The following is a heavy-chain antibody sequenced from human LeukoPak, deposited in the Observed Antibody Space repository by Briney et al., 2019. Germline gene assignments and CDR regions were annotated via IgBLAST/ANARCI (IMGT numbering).Heavy chain of an antibody. Sequence: GESLKISCKGSGYSFTNYWIGWVRQMPGKGLEGMGIIYPGDSYTTYSPSFQGQVTISADKSITTAYLQWSSLKASDTAMYYCARRFQINYFDYWGRGTLVTVSS. CDR1: GYSFTNYW. J-gene: IGHJ4*02. CDR3: ARRFQINYFDY. V-gene: IGHV5-51*01. CDR2: IYPGDSYT. D-gene: IGHD3-10*01.